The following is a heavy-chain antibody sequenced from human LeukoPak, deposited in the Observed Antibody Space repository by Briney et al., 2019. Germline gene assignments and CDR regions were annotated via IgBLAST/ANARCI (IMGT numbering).Heavy chain of an antibody. V-gene: IGHV3-48*04. CDR2: ISSSSSTI. CDR3: ARGGSDRTQWLSSYYYYYYMDV. J-gene: IGHJ6*03. D-gene: IGHD3-22*01. Sequence: GGSLRLSCAASGFTFSSYSMNWVRQAPGKGLEWVSYISSSSSTIYYADSVKGRFTISRDNAKNSLYLQMNSLRAEDTAVYYCARGGSDRTQWLSSYYYYYYMDVWGKGTPVTVSS. CDR1: GFTFSSYS.